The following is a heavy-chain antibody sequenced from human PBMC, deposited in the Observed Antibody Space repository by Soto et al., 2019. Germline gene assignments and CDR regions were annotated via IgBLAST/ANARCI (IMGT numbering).Heavy chain of an antibody. CDR3: AKDGDFGEDGPAEYFEH. Sequence: EVNLLESGGGLVQPGESLRISCVGSGFTFKNYAMTWVRQAPGKGLEWVSGTTGSGANKHYADSVRGRFTISRDNSKKALYLEMRSLRVEETAVYYCAKDGDFGEDGPAEYFEHWGQGTLVTVSS. CDR2: TTGSGANK. J-gene: IGHJ1*01. CDR1: GFTFKNYA. D-gene: IGHD4-17*01. V-gene: IGHV3-23*01.